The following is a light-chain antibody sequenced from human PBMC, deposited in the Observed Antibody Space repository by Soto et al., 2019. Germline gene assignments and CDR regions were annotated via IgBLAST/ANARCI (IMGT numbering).Light chain of an antibody. CDR1: QSISSW. J-gene: IGKJ1*01. CDR2: DAS. CDR3: QQYSTYPWT. Sequence: DIQMTQSPSTLSASVGYRFTITCRASQSISSWLAWYQQKPGKAPKVLIFDASSLESGVPSRFSGSGSATEFTLTISSLQPDDFATYYCQQYSTYPWTFGQGTTGDIK. V-gene: IGKV1-5*01.